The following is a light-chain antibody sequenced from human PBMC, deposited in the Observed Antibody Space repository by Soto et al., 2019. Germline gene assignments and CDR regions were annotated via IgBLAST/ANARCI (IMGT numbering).Light chain of an antibody. J-gene: IGLJ1*01. CDR2: GNN. CDR1: SSNIGAGYD. Sequence: QPVLTQPPSVSGAPGQRVTISCTGSSSNIGAGYDVHWYQQLPGTAPKLLIYGNNNRPSGVPDRFSGSKSGTSASLAITGLQAEDEAHYYCQSYDSSLSGHYVFGTGTKLTLL. CDR3: QSYDSSLSGHYV. V-gene: IGLV1-40*01.